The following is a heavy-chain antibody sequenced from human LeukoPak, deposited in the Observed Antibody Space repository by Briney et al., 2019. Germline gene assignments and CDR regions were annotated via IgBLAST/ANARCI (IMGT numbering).Heavy chain of an antibody. CDR3: AKDVRGGDSAVGPIDY. V-gene: IGHV3-30-3*01. J-gene: IGHJ4*02. D-gene: IGHD3-10*02. CDR1: GFTFSSYA. CDR2: ISYDGSNK. Sequence: GGSLRLSCAASGFTFSSYAMHWVRQAPGKGLEWVAVISYDGSNKYYADSVKGRFTISRDNSKNTLFLQMNSLRAEDTAVYHCAKDVRGGDSAVGPIDYWGQGTLVTVSS.